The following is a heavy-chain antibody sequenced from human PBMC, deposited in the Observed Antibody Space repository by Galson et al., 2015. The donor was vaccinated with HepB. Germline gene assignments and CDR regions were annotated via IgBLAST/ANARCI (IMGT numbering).Heavy chain of an antibody. CDR2: IYYSGST. CDR1: GGSISSYY. Sequence: ETLSLTCTVSGGSISSYYWSWIRQPPGKGLEWIGYIYYSGSTNYNPSLKSRVTISVDTSKNQFSLKLSSVTAADTAVYYCARLAVTYTHYGGNSGGFDYWGQGTLVTVSS. D-gene: IGHD4-23*01. J-gene: IGHJ4*02. V-gene: IGHV4-59*08. CDR3: ARLAVTYTHYGGNSGGFDY.